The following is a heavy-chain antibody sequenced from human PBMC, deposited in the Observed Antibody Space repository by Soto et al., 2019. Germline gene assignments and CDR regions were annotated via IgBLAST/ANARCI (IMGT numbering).Heavy chain of an antibody. D-gene: IGHD2-2*01. J-gene: IGHJ4*02. Sequence: QVQLQESGPGLVKPSGTLSLTCAVSSGSISSSNWWSWVRQPPGKGLEWIGEIYHSVSTTYNPSLKSRVTISVDKSKNQLSLNLSSLTAADTAVYYCARVGIVVVPAVHGYFDYWGQGTLVTVSS. CDR3: ARVGIVVVPAVHGYFDY. V-gene: IGHV4-4*02. CDR1: SGSISSSNW. CDR2: IYHSVST.